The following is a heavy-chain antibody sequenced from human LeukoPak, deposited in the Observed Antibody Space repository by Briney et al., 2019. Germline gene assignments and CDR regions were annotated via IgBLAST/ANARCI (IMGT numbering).Heavy chain of an antibody. V-gene: IGHV4-39*07. D-gene: IGHD5-24*01. CDR2: INHSGST. CDR1: GGSISSGGYY. J-gene: IGHJ4*02. CDR3: ARAEATTDY. Sequence: SETLSLTCTVSGGSISSGGYYWSWIRQPPGKGLEWIGEINHSGSTNYNPSLKSRVTISVDTSKNQFSLKLTSVTAADTAVYYCARAEATTDYWGQGTLVTVSS.